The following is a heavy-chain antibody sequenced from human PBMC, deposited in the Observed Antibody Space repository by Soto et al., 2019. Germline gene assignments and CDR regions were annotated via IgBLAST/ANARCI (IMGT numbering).Heavy chain of an antibody. CDR2: IIPVFGLV. J-gene: IGHJ6*02. CDR3: AGGRIVVVGSRAYYGMDV. D-gene: IGHD3-22*01. V-gene: IGHV1-69*01. Sequence: QVHLLLQSGAEVKKPGSSVKVSCKASGGTPSNSAISWVRQAPGQGLEWMGGIIPVFGLVKYAQNFQGRVTMTADDFTTTDYMELSSLRPEDTAGYYCAGGRIVVVGSRAYYGMDVWGQGTTVTVSS. CDR1: GGTPSNSA.